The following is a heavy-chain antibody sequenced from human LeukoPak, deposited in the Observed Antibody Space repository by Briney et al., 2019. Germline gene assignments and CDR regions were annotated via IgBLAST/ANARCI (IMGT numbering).Heavy chain of an antibody. CDR1: GGSISSKNYY. J-gene: IGHJ6*03. V-gene: IGHV4-39*01. Sequence: PSETLSLTCTVSGGSISSKNYYWGWIRQPPGKGLEWFGNIYYSGITYYHPSLKSRVSISADTSKKQFSLKLSSVTAADTAVYYCVRASCGGDCYSGDYYYYYYMEVWGKGTTVTVSS. CDR2: IYYSGIT. D-gene: IGHD2-21*01. CDR3: VRASCGGDCYSGDYYYYYYMEV.